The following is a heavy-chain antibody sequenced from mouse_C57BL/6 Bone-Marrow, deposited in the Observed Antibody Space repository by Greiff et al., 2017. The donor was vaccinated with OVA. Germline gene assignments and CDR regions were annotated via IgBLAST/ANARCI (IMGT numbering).Heavy chain of an antibody. D-gene: IGHD4-1*01. CDR1: GYTFTSYG. V-gene: IGHV1-81*01. CDR2: IYPRSGNT. J-gene: IGHJ2*01. Sequence: QVQLKQSGAELVRPGASVKLSCTASGYTFTSYGISWVKQRTGQGLEWIGEIYPRSGNTYYNEKFKGKATLTADKSSSTAYMELRSLTSEDSAVYFCARLGRGAYYFDYWGQGTTLTVSS. CDR3: ARLGRGAYYFDY.